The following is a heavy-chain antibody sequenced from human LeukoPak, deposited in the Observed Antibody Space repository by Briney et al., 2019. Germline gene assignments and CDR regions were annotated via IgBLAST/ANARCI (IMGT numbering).Heavy chain of an antibody. V-gene: IGHV3-7*01. CDR3: ARVCGDYREDAFDI. CDR2: INQDGSEK. CDR1: GFTFSSYW. J-gene: IGHJ3*02. Sequence: GGSLRLSCAASGFTFSSYWMSWVRQAPGKGLEWVANINQDGSEKYYVDSVKGRFTISRDNAKNSLYLQMNSLRAEDTAVYYCARVCGDYREDAFDIWGQGTMVTVSS. D-gene: IGHD4-17*01.